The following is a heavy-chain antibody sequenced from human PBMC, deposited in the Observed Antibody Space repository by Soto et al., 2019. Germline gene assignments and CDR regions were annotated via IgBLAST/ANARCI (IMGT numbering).Heavy chain of an antibody. J-gene: IGHJ5*02. V-gene: IGHV3-23*01. CDR3: AGHPERIAQIGWFDP. Sequence: SCAASGFTFSSYAMSWVRQAPGKGLEWVSAIGESSGSTYYADSVKGRFTISRDNSKNTLYLEMNSLRAEDTSVYYCAGHPERIAQIGWFDPWGQGTLVTVSS. CDR2: IGESSGST. D-gene: IGHD6-13*01. CDR1: GFTFSSYA.